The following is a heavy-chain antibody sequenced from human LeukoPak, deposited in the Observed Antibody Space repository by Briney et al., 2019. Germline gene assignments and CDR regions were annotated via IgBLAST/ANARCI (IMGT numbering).Heavy chain of an antibody. Sequence: GGSLRLSCAASGFTFSNYWMNWVRQAPGKGLEWVANIKQDGSEKYYVDSVKGRFTISRDNAKNSLYLQMNSLRTEDTAVYYCAIDDFWSGGHGYWGQGTLVTVSS. D-gene: IGHD3-3*01. CDR2: IKQDGSEK. J-gene: IGHJ4*02. V-gene: IGHV3-7*01. CDR1: GFTFSNYW. CDR3: AIDDFWSGGHGY.